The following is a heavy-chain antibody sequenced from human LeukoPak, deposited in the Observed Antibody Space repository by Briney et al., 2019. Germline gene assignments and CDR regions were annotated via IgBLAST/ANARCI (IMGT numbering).Heavy chain of an antibody. V-gene: IGHV4-59*08. D-gene: IGHD3-10*01. J-gene: IGHJ6*02. CDR1: GGSISSYY. Sequence: SSETLSLTCTVSGGSISSYYWSWIRQPPGKGLEWIGYIYYSGSTNYNPSLKSRVTISVDTSKNQFSLKLSSVTAADTAVYYCARQVWDYYGSGSYRRAFYYYGMDVWGQGTTVTVSS. CDR2: IYYSGST. CDR3: ARQVWDYYGSGSYRRAFYYYGMDV.